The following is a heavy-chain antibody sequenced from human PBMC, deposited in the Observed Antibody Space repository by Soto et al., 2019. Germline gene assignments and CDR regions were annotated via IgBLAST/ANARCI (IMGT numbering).Heavy chain of an antibody. CDR2: INPSGGST. CDR3: AREGGPMGKPGKTNSGRDV. V-gene: IGHV1-46*03. D-gene: IGHD2-15*01. CDR1: GYTFTSYY. J-gene: IGHJ6*02. Sequence: ASVKVSCKASGYTFTSYYMHWVRQAPGQGLEWMGIINPSGGSTSYAQKFQGRVTMTRDTSTSTVYMELSSLRSEDTAVYYCAREGGPMGKPGKTNSGRDVWGQGTRVTVSS.